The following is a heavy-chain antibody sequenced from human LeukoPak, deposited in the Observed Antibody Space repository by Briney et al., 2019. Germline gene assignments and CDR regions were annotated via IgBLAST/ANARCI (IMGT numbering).Heavy chain of an antibody. CDR3: ARDSSGFYYARMLNY. V-gene: IGHV4-38-2*02. Sequence: SETLSLTCTVSNYSISSDYYWGWIRQPPGKGLEWIGCISYSGNTYYNPSLKSRVTISVDTSKKQFSLELTSVTAADTAFYYCARDSSGFYYARMLNYWGQGTLVTVSS. CDR1: NYSISSDYY. CDR2: ISYSGNT. D-gene: IGHD3-22*01. J-gene: IGHJ4*02.